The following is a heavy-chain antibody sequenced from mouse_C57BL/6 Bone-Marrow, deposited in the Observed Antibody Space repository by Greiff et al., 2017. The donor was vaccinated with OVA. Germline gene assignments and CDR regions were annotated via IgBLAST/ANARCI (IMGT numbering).Heavy chain of an antibody. CDR3: ARDGSSYDPLLSMDY. V-gene: IGHV1-53*01. Sequence: QVQLKQPGTELVKPGASVKLSCKASGYTFTSYWMHWVKQRPGQGLEWIGNINPSNGGTNYNEKFKSKATLTVDKSSSTAYMQLSSLTSEDSAVYYCARDGSSYDPLLSMDYWGQGTSVTVSS. CDR1: GYTFTSYW. J-gene: IGHJ4*01. CDR2: INPSNGGT. D-gene: IGHD1-1*01.